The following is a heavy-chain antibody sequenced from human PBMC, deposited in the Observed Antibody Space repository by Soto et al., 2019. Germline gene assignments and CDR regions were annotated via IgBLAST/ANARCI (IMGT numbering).Heavy chain of an antibody. CDR1: GFSLSTSGVG. D-gene: IGHD5-12*01. V-gene: IGHV2-5*02. CDR2: IYWDDDK. J-gene: IGHJ4*02. CDR3: TLSPIVGTILRFDF. Sequence: QITLKESGPTLVKPTQTLTLTCTLSGFSLSTSGVGVGWIRQPPGKALEWLALIYWDDDKRYSPSLKSRVTITKDTSKNQVALTMTNMDPVDTATYYCTLSPIVGTILRFDFWGQGTLVTVSS.